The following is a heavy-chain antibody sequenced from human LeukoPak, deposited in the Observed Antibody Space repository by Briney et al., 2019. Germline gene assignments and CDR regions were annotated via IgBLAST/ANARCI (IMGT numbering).Heavy chain of an antibody. J-gene: IGHJ4*02. D-gene: IGHD2-15*01. CDR1: GFTFSSYS. CDR2: ISSSGSTI. Sequence: GGSLRLSCAASGFTFSSYSMNWVRQAPGKGLEWVSYISSSGSTIYYADSVKGRFTISRDNAKNSLYLQMNSLRAEDTAVYYCARDKGYCSGGSCYSGFGYWGQGTLVTVSS. CDR3: ARDKGYCSGGSCYSGFGY. V-gene: IGHV3-48*04.